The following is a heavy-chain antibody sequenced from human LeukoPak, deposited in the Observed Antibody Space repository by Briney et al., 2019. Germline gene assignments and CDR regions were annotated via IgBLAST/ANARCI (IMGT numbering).Heavy chain of an antibody. CDR3: ARVGYDSSGRFDY. CDR2: ISSSGSII. Sequence: GGSLRLSCAASGFTFSDYYMTWIRQAPGKGLEWVSYISSSGSIIYYADSVKGRFIISRDNAKDSLYLQMNSLRAEDTAVYFCARVGYDSSGRFDYWGQGTLVTVSS. D-gene: IGHD3-22*01. CDR1: GFTFSDYY. J-gene: IGHJ4*02. V-gene: IGHV3-11*04.